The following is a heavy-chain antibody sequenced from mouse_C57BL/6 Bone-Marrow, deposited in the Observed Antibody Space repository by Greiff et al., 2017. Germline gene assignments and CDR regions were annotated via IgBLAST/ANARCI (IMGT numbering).Heavy chain of an antibody. D-gene: IGHD2-4*01. V-gene: IGHV1-22*01. CDR2: INPNNGGT. CDR1: GYTFTDYN. Sequence: SGPELVKPGASVKMSCKASGYTFTDYNMHWVKQSHGKSLEWIGYINPNNGGTSYNQKFKGKATLTANKSSSTAYMELRSLTSEDSAVYDCERSGPYDYNEAMDYWGQGTTLTVSS. J-gene: IGHJ4*01. CDR3: ERSGPYDYNEAMDY.